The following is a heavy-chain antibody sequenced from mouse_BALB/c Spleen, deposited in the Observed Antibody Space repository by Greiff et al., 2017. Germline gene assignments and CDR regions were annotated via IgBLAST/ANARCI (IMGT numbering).Heavy chain of an antibody. D-gene: IGHD3-3*01. Sequence: EVMLVESGGGLVKPGGSLKLSCAASGFTFSSYAMSWVRQTPEKRLEWVASISSGGSTYYPDSVKGRFTISRDNARNILYLQMSSLRSEDTAMYYCAREGTVYAMDYWGQGTSVTVSS. CDR2: ISSGGST. CDR3: AREGTVYAMDY. CDR1: GFTFSSYA. V-gene: IGHV5-6-5*01. J-gene: IGHJ4*01.